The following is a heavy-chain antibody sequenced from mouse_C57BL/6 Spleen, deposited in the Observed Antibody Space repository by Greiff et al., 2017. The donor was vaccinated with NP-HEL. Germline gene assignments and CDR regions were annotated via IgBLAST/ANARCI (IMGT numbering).Heavy chain of an antibody. Sequence: VQLQQSGAELVRPGTSVKVSCKASGYAFTNYLIEWVKQRPGQGLEWIGVINPGSGGTNYNEKFKGKATLTADKSSSTAYMQLSSLTSEDSAVYFCARWGLRQGFDYWGQGTTLTVSS. CDR1: GYAFTNYL. D-gene: IGHD2-4*01. CDR3: ARWGLRQGFDY. J-gene: IGHJ2*01. V-gene: IGHV1-54*01. CDR2: INPGSGGT.